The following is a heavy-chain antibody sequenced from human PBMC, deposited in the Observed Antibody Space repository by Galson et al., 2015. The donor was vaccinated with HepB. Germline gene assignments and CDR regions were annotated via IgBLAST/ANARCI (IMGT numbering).Heavy chain of an antibody. Sequence: SVKVSCKASGYTFTGYYMHWVRQAPGQGLEWMGRINPNSGGTNYAQKFQGRVTMTRDTSISTAYMELSRLRSEDTAVYYCAAGRLEDDYGDYVTVGGMDVWGQGTTVTVSS. CDR3: AAGRLEDDYGDYVTVGGMDV. CDR2: INPNSGGT. J-gene: IGHJ6*02. D-gene: IGHD4-17*01. V-gene: IGHV1-2*06. CDR1: GYTFTGYY.